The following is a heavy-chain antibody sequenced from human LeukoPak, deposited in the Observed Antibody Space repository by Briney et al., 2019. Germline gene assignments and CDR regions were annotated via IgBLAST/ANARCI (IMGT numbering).Heavy chain of an antibody. Sequence: GASVKVSCKASGYTXTRYYIHWVRQAPGQGLEWMGIINPSGGSTTYTQKFQGRVTVTGDTSTSTVYMELSSLRSEDMAVYYCARGPYRYFDYWGQGTLVTVSS. CDR1: GYTXTRYY. J-gene: IGHJ4*02. V-gene: IGHV1-46*01. CDR3: ARGPYRYFDY. D-gene: IGHD5-18*01. CDR2: INPSGGST.